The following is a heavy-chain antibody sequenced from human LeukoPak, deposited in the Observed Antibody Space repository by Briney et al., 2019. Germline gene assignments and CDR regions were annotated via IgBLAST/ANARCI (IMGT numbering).Heavy chain of an antibody. CDR2: ISGNGDTT. V-gene: IGHV3-23*01. CDR1: GFTFRNYA. J-gene: IGHJ5*02. D-gene: IGHD2-15*01. CDR3: AKATLNCSGGSCYSGFDP. Sequence: GGSLRLSCAASGFTFRNYAMSWVRQAPGKGLEWVSSISGNGDTTYYADSVEGRFTISRDNSKNTLDLQMSSLRADDTAVYYYAKATLNCSGGSCYSGFDPWGQGTLVTVSS.